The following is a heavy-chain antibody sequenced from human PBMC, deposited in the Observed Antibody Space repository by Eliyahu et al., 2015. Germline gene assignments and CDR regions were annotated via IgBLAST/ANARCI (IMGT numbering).Heavy chain of an antibody. CDR1: GGSISSXXYY. J-gene: IGHJ4*02. D-gene: IGHD6-19*01. Sequence: QLQLQESGPGLVKPSETLSLTCTVSGGSISSXXYYWGWIRQPPGKGLEWIGSIYYSGSTYYNPSLKSRVTISVDTSKNQFSLKLSSVTAADTAVYYCARLGLYGSGWYGLSYWGQGTLVTVSS. CDR3: ARLGLYGSGWYGLSY. V-gene: IGHV4-39*01. CDR2: IYYSGST.